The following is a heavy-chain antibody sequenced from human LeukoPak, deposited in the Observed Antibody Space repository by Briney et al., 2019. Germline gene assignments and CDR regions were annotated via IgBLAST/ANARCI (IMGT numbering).Heavy chain of an antibody. CDR1: GGTFSSYA. CDR2: IIPIFGIA. Sequence: GASVKVSCKASGGTFSSYAISWVRQAPGQGLEWMGRIIPIFGIANYAQKFQGRATITADKSTSTAYMELSNLRSEDTAVYYCARDPSYQVATEFDYWGQGTLVTVSS. D-gene: IGHD5-12*01. V-gene: IGHV1-69*04. CDR3: ARDPSYQVATEFDY. J-gene: IGHJ4*02.